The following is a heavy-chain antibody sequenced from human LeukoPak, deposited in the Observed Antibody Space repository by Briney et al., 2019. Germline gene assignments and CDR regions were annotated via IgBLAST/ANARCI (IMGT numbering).Heavy chain of an antibody. J-gene: IGHJ4*02. CDR1: GFTFSSYA. Sequence: GGSLRLSCAASGFTFSSYAMSWVRQAPGKGLEWVSAISGSGGSTYYADSVKGRFTISRDNSKNTLYLQMNSLRAEDTAVYYCAKVKDIVVVPAAFHFDYWGQGTLVTVSS. V-gene: IGHV3-23*01. CDR2: ISGSGGST. CDR3: AKVKDIVVVPAAFHFDY. D-gene: IGHD2-2*01.